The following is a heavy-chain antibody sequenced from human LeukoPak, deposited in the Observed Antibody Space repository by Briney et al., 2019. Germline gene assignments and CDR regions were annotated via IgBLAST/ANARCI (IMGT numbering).Heavy chain of an antibody. J-gene: IGHJ6*02. D-gene: IGHD2-2*01. CDR1: GFTFSDYY. CDR2: ISSSGSTI. V-gene: IGHV3-11*01. CDR3: ARRYCTSTSCSNYHYYYGMDV. Sequence: GGSLRLSCAASGFTFSDYYMSWIRQAPGKGLEWVSYISSSGSTIYYADSVKGRFTISRDNAKNSLYLQMNSLRAEDTALYHCARRYCTSTSCSNYHYYYGMDVWGQGTTVTVSS.